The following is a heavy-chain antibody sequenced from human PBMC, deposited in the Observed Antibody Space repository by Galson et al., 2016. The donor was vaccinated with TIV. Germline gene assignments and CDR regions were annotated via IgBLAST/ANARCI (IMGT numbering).Heavy chain of an antibody. J-gene: IGHJ6*02. CDR3: ARESYSDSSGYYFTYYYYGMDV. D-gene: IGHD3-22*01. Sequence: SVKVSCKASGYTFIGHDLHWVRQAPGQGLEWMGWINPNSGGTEFAQKFQGRVTMTRDPSTGTVYMELSRLRSDDTAVYFCARESYSDSSGYYFTYYYYGMDVWGQGTTVTVSS. CDR2: INPNSGGT. V-gene: IGHV1-2*02. CDR1: GYTFIGHD.